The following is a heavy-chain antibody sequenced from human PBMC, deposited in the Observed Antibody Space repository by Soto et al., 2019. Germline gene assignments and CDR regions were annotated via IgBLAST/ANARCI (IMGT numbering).Heavy chain of an antibody. CDR3: ALLDPPVIVTVVRGDL. J-gene: IGHJ4*02. Sequence: ASVKVSCKASGYTFTSYDINWVRQATGQGLEWMGWMNPNSGNTGYAQTFQGRVTMTTNTSISTAYMELSSLRSEDTAVYYCALLDPPVIVTVVRGDLWGQGTLVTVSS. V-gene: IGHV1-8*01. CDR1: GYTFTSYD. D-gene: IGHD2-21*01. CDR2: MNPNSGNT.